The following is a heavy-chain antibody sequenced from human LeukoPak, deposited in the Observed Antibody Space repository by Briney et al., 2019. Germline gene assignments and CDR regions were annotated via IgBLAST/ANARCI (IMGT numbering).Heavy chain of an antibody. V-gene: IGHV1-46*01. D-gene: IGHD4-17*01. CDR2: INPSGGST. CDR3: ARVALVGDYGFSPPGVLDP. CDR1: GYTFTSYY. J-gene: IGHJ5*02. Sequence: GASVKVSCKASGYTFTSYYMHWVRQAPGQGLEWMGIINPSGGSTSYAQKFQGRVTMTRDMSTSTVYMELSSLRSEDTAVYYCARVALVGDYGFSPPGVLDPWGQGTLVTVSS.